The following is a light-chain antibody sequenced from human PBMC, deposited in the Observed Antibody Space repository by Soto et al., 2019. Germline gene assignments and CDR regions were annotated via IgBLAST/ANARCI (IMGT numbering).Light chain of an antibody. CDR3: LHDYTYPFT. V-gene: IGKV1-6*02. CDR1: QDMRND. Sequence: AIQMTQSPSSLSASVGDRVTITCRASQDMRNDLAWYQQKPGQAPKFLIYAASNLQSGVPSRFSGSGSGTNFTLTISSLQPEDFASYYCLHDYTYPFTFGQGTKLEIK. J-gene: IGKJ2*01. CDR2: AAS.